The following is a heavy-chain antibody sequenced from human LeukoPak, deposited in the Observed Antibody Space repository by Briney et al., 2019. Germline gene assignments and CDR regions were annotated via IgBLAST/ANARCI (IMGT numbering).Heavy chain of an antibody. CDR2: IHYSGST. D-gene: IGHD3-22*01. CDR1: GGSISSVSYY. V-gene: IGHV4-39*02. Sequence: SETLSLTCTVSGGSISSVSYYWGWIRQPPGKGLEWIGSIHYSGSTYYNPSLKSRVTISVDTSKNLFSLTLSSVTAADTAVYFCARPDYHSSASYYGPFDYWGQDPWSPSPQ. CDR3: ARPDYHSSASYYGPFDY. J-gene: IGHJ4*01.